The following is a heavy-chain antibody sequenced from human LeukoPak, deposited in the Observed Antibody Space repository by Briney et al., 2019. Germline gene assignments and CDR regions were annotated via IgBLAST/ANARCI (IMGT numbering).Heavy chain of an antibody. J-gene: IGHJ6*02. V-gene: IGHV1-8*01. CDR3: ARRVGGTQTYYYGMDV. CDR1: GYTFTSYD. CDR2: MNPNSGNT. Sequence: ASVKVSYTASGYTFTSYDINWVRQATGQGLEWMGWMNPNSGNTGYAQKFQGRVTMTRNTSISTAYMELSSLRSEDTAVYYCARRVGGTQTYYYGMDVWGQGTTVTVSS. D-gene: IGHD1-1*01.